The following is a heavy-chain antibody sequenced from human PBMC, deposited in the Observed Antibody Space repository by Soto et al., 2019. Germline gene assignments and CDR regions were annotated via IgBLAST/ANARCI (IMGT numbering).Heavy chain of an antibody. CDR1: GFTFSSYS. CDR3: ARGSGIAAAALDY. CDR2: ISSSSSYI. Sequence: GGLRLSCAASGFTFSSYSMNWVRQAPGKGLEWVSSISSSSSYIYYADSVKGRFTISRDNAKNSLYLQMNSLRAEDTAVYYCARGSGIAAAALDYWGQGTLVAVSS. D-gene: IGHD6-13*01. V-gene: IGHV3-21*01. J-gene: IGHJ4*02.